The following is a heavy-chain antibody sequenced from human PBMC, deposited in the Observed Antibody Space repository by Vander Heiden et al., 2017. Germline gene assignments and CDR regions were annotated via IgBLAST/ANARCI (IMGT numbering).Heavy chain of an antibody. CDR1: GSTFSSYA. CDR3: AKGLTTLDY. Sequence: VQLLASWRGLVQPARSMSLSFVASGSTFSSYAMTWVRQAPGKGLEWVSTIRAGGTYYADSVKGRFTISRDNSKNTVSLQVNGLRAEDTAIYYCAKGLTTLDYWGQGALVTVSS. CDR2: IRAGGT. V-gene: IGHV3-23*01. J-gene: IGHJ4*02. D-gene: IGHD4-17*01.